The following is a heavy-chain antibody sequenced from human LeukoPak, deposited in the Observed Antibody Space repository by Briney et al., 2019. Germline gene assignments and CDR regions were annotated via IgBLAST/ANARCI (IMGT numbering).Heavy chain of an antibody. CDR3: ARVGSDILTGKGVYYMDV. CDR1: GYTFTGYY. D-gene: IGHD3-9*01. CDR2: INPNSGGT. V-gene: IGHV1-2*06. Sequence: ASVKVSCKASGYTFTGYYMHWVRQAPGQGLEWMGRINPNSGGTNYAQKFQGRVTMTRDTSISTAYMELSRLRSDDTAVYYCARVGSDILTGKGVYYMDVWGKGTTVTVSS. J-gene: IGHJ6*03.